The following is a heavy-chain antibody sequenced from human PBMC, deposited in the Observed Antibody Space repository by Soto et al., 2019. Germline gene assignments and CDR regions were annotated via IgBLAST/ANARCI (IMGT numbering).Heavy chain of an antibody. Sequence: GGSLRLSCAASGFTFDDYAMHWVRQAPGKGLEWVSGISWNSGSIGYADSVKGRFTISRDNAKNSLYLQMTSLRAEETALYYCAKDIRRGYSSSSGAFDIWGQGTMVTVSS. V-gene: IGHV3-9*01. CDR1: GFTFDDYA. CDR2: ISWNSGSI. D-gene: IGHD6-6*01. CDR3: AKDIRRGYSSSSGAFDI. J-gene: IGHJ3*02.